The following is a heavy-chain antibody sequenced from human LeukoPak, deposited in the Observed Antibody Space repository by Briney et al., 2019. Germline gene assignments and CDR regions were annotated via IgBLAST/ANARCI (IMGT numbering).Heavy chain of an antibody. V-gene: IGHV4-59*10. D-gene: IGHD3-16*02. Sequence: SETVSLTCAVYGGSFSGYYWSWSRQPPGKGLEWIGRIYTSGSNNYTPSHKSRVTMSVDTSKNQFSLKLSSVTAADTAVYYCAREGVWGSYRYWGQGTMVTVSS. CDR3: AREGVWGSYRY. CDR2: IYTSGSN. J-gene: IGHJ3*01. CDR1: GGSFSGYY.